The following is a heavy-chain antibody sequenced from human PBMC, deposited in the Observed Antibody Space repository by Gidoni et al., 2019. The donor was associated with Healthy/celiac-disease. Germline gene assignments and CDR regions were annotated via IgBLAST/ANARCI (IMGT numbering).Heavy chain of an antibody. CDR1: GFPFSSYS. CDR3: ARDSGEDIVVVPAAPTNFDY. D-gene: IGHD2-2*01. CDR2: ISSSSSYI. V-gene: IGHV3-21*01. J-gene: IGHJ4*02. Sequence: EVQLVESGGGLVKPGGSLRLSCAASGFPFSSYSLNWVRQAPGKGLEWVSSISSSSSYIYYADSVKGRFTITRDNAKNSLYLQMNSLRAEDTAVYYCARDSGEDIVVVPAAPTNFDYWGQGTLVTVSS.